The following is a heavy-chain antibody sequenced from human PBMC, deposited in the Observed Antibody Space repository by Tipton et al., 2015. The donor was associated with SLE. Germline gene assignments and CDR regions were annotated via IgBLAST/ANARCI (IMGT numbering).Heavy chain of an antibody. CDR3: ARGVVVAALET. V-gene: IGHV4-61*09. J-gene: IGHJ4*02. CDR1: GGSIRSGSYY. D-gene: IGHD2-15*01. Sequence: TLSLTCTVSGGSIRSGSYYWSWIRQPAGKGLEWIGHIYTSGSTNYNPALKRRVTISVDTSKNQFSLKLSSVTAADTAVYYCARGVVVAALETWGQGTLVTVSS. CDR2: IYTSGST.